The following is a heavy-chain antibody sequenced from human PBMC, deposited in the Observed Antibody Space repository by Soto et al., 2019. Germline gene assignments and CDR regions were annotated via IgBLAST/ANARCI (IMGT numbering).Heavy chain of an antibody. CDR2: IYYSGST. D-gene: IGHD3-9*01. CDR1: GGSINTYY. CDR3: ARRYYDILRGYYHAFDI. V-gene: IGHV4-59*08. J-gene: IGHJ3*02. Sequence: SETLSLTCTVSGGSINTYYWSWIRQPPGKGLEWIGSIYYSGSTNYNPSLKSRVTISVDTSKNQFSLKLNSVTAADTAVFYCARRYYDILRGYYHAFDIWGQGTMVTVSS.